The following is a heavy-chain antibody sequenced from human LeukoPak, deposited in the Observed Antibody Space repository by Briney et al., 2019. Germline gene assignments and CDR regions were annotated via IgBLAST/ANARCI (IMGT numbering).Heavy chain of an antibody. CDR1: GFTLSAHG. Sequence: GMSLRLSCAASGFTLSAHGMHWVRQAPGKGLEWLAVIWYDGNTKYYSDSVKGRFTISRDNAKNTLYLQMNSLRAEDTAVYYCARVPYSGSWFDYWGQGTLVTVSS. V-gene: IGHV3-33*01. CDR2: IWYDGNTK. CDR3: ARVPYSGSWFDY. D-gene: IGHD6-13*01. J-gene: IGHJ4*02.